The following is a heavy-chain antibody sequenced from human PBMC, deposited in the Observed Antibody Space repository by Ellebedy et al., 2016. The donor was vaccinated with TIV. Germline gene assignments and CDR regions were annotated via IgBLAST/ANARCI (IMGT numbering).Heavy chain of an antibody. CDR2: IYTSGST. V-gene: IGHV4-4*07. Sequence: MPSETLSLTCTVSGGSISSYYWSWIRQPAGKGLEWIGRIYTSGSTNYNPSLKSRVTMSVDTSKNQFSLKLSSVTAADTAVYYCARAPRGSGSYSWFDPWGQGTLVTVSS. D-gene: IGHD3-10*01. CDR3: ARAPRGSGSYSWFDP. CDR1: GGSISSYY. J-gene: IGHJ5*02.